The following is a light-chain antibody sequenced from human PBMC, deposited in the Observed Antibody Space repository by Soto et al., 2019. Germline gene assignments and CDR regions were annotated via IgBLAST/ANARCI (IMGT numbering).Light chain of an antibody. V-gene: IGLV2-14*01. Sequence: QSALTQPASVSGSPGQSITISCTGTSSDIGDYDYVSWYQHLPGKAPRLLIYEVNNRPSGVSRRFSGSKAGNTASLTISGLLDDDEADYFCASFRSGTILVFGSGTKVTVL. CDR3: ASFRSGTILV. CDR2: EVN. J-gene: IGLJ1*01. CDR1: SSDIGDYDY.